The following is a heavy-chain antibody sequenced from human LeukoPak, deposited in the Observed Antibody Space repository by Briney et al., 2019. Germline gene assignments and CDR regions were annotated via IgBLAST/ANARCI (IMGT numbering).Heavy chain of an antibody. V-gene: IGHV4-59*01. CDR3: ARSRRHGLFQH. CDR1: GGSISSYY. D-gene: IGHD1-1*01. J-gene: IGHJ1*01. CDR2: IYYSGST. Sequence: PSETLSLTCTVSGGSISSYYWSWIRQPPGKGLEWIGYIYYSGSTNYNPSLKSRVTISVDTSKSQFSLKLSSVTAADTAVYYCARSRRHGLFQHWGQGTLVTVSS.